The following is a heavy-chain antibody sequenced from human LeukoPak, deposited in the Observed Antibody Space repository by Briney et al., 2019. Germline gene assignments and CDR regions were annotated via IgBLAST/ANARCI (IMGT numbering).Heavy chain of an antibody. CDR1: GGTFSSYA. D-gene: IGHD5-12*01. CDR3: ALHSGYERNYFDY. J-gene: IGHJ4*02. V-gene: IGHV1-69*13. CDR2: IIPIFGTA. Sequence: SVKVSCKASGGTFSSYAISWVRQAPGQGLEWMGGIIPIFGTANYAQKFQGRVTITADESTSTAYMELSSPRSEDTAVYYCALHSGYERNYFDYWGQGTLVTVSS.